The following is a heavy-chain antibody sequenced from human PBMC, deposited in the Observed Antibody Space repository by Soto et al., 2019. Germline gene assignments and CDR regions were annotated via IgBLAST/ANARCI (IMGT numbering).Heavy chain of an antibody. D-gene: IGHD1-1*01. CDR1: GASISDYY. CDR3: ARESRSELGTVEY. Sequence: SETLSLTCTVSGASISDYYWSWIRQPAGKGLECLGRIYASGTTTYNPSLRSRVTMSVDTSKNQFSLNLNSVTAADTAVYYCARESRSELGTVEYWGQGTLVTVSS. J-gene: IGHJ4*02. V-gene: IGHV4-4*07. CDR2: IYASGTT.